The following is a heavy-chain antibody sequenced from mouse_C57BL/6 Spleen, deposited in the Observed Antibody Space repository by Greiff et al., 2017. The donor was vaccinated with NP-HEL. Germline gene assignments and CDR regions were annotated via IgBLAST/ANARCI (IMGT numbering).Heavy chain of an antibody. Sequence: VQLQQPGAELVKPGASVKLSCKASGYTFTSYWMHWVKQRPGRGLEWIGRIDPNSGGTKYNEKFKSKATLTVDKPSSTAYMQLSSLTSEDSAVYYCARGIPSHYYGSSYGYFDVWGTGTTVTVSS. CDR3: ARGIPSHYYGSSYGYFDV. J-gene: IGHJ1*03. D-gene: IGHD1-1*01. V-gene: IGHV1-72*01. CDR2: IDPNSGGT. CDR1: GYTFTSYW.